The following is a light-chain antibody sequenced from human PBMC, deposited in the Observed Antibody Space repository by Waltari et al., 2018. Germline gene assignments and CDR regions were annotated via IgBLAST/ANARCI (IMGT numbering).Light chain of an antibody. CDR2: SNN. CDR3: AAWDDSLNGFYV. J-gene: IGLJ1*01. Sequence: SVLTQPPSASGTPGQRVTISCSGSSSNIGSNPVNWYQQLPGTAPELLIYSNNQRPSGVPDRFSGSKSGTSASLAISGLQSEDEADYYCAAWDDSLNGFYVFGTGTKVTVL. CDR1: SSNIGSNP. V-gene: IGLV1-44*01.